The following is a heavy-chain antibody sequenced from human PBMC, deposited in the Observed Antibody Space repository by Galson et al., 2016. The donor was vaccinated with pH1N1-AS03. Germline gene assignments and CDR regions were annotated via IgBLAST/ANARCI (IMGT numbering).Heavy chain of an antibody. CDR1: GGSISSYY. CDR3: ARFPDYGDDVCY. D-gene: IGHD4-17*01. CDR2: IFYNGTT. Sequence: SETLSLTCTVSGGSISSYYWSWIRQPPGKRREWIGYIFYNGTTNYNPSLKSRVTISVDTSKNQFSLKLTSVTAADPAVYYFARFPDYGDDVCYWGQGTLVTVSS. J-gene: IGHJ4*02. V-gene: IGHV4-59*08.